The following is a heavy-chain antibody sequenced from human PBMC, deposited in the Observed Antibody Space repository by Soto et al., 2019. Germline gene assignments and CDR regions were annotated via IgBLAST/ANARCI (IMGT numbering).Heavy chain of an antibody. J-gene: IGHJ4*01. D-gene: IGHD6-13*01. CDR2: HYNDGST. V-gene: IGHV4-31*01. CDR3: ARARYAGKLVDD. Sequence: SATLSLTCNVSGGSVRSGGYYWSWVRQNPEKGMEWIGYHYNDGSTFYNPALQSLAGISVYKTKNHLFLNLRSVTAADTAVYSCARARYAGKLVDDWGQGTMGSFSS. CDR1: GGSVRSGGYY.